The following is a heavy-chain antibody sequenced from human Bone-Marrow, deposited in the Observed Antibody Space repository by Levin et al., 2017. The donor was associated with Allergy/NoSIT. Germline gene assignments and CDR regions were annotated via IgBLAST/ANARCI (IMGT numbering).Heavy chain of an antibody. Sequence: GESLKISCAASGFTFSSYSMNWVRQAPGKGLEWVSSISSSSSYIYYADSVKGRFTISRDNAKNSLYLQMNSLRAEDTAVYYCAREGDIVVVPAAVNYYYYGMDVWGQGTTVTVSS. CDR3: AREGDIVVVPAAVNYYYYGMDV. D-gene: IGHD2-2*01. J-gene: IGHJ6*02. CDR2: ISSSSSYI. V-gene: IGHV3-21*01. CDR1: GFTFSSYS.